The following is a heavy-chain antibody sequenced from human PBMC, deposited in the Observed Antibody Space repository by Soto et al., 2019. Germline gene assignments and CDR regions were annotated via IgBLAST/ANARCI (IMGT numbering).Heavy chain of an antibody. CDR1: GGSFSGYY. Sequence: SETLSLTCAVYGGSFSGYYWSWIRQPPGKGLEWIGEINHSGSTNYNPSLKSRVTISVDTSKNQFSLKLSSVTAADTAVYYCARGRLDKYYDFWSGYCPFDYWVQGTLVTVXS. V-gene: IGHV4-34*01. CDR3: ARGRLDKYYDFWSGYCPFDY. J-gene: IGHJ4*02. D-gene: IGHD3-3*01. CDR2: INHSGST.